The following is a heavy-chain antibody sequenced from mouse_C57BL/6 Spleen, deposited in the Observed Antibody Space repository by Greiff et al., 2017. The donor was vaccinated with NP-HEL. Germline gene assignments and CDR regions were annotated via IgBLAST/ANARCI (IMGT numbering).Heavy chain of an antibody. CDR3: ARYYGGYFDV. D-gene: IGHD1-2*01. J-gene: IGHJ1*03. CDR1: GYTFTSYW. Sequence: VQLQQPGAELVKPGASVKLSCKASGYTFTSYWMQWVKQRPGQGLEWIGEIDPSDSYTNYNQKFKGKATLTVDTSSSTAYMQLSSLTSEDSAVYYCARYYGGYFDVWGTGTTVTVSS. V-gene: IGHV1-50*01. CDR2: IDPSDSYT.